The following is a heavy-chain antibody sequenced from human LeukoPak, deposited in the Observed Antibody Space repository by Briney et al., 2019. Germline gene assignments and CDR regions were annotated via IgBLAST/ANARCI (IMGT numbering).Heavy chain of an antibody. Sequence: GGSLRLSCAASGFTFSSYSMNWVRQAPGKGLEWVANIKQDGSEKYYVDSVKGRFTISRDNAKNSLYLQMNSLRAEDTAVYYCARTPWKTAYYFDYWGQGTLVTVSS. CDR1: GFTFSSYS. V-gene: IGHV3-7*03. CDR3: ARTPWKTAYYFDY. CDR2: IKQDGSEK. D-gene: IGHD1-1*01. J-gene: IGHJ4*02.